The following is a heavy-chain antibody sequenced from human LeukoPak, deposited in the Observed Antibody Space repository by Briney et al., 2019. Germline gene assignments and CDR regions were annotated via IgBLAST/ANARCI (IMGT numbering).Heavy chain of an antibody. Sequence: GGSLRLSCAASGFTFSSYSMNWVRQAPGKGLEWVSFISSSSSYIYYADSVKGRFTISRDNAKNSLYLQMNSLRAEDMAVYYCARDKRFEGDGFDYWGQGTLVTVS. J-gene: IGHJ4*02. V-gene: IGHV3-21*01. CDR2: ISSSSSYI. D-gene: IGHD3-3*01. CDR3: ARDKRFEGDGFDY. CDR1: GFTFSSYS.